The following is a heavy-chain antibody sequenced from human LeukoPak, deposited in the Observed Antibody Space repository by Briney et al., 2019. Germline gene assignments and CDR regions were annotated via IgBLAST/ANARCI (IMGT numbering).Heavy chain of an antibody. J-gene: IGHJ4*02. V-gene: IGHV4-34*01. CDR2: INHSGST. CDR3: ARGTQVIAAAGTRPLFGFDY. CDR1: GGSFSGYY. Sequence: SETLSLTCAVYGGSFSGYYWSWIRQPPGKGLEWIGEINHSGSTNYNPSLKSRVTISVDTSKNQFSLKLSSVTAADTAVYYCARGTQVIAAAGTRPLFGFDYWGQGTLVTVSS. D-gene: IGHD6-13*01.